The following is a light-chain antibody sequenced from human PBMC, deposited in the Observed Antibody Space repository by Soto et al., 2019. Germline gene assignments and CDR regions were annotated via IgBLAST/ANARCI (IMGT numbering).Light chain of an antibody. Sequence: QSVLTQPPSASGTPGQGVTLSCSGSSSNIGSNYVYWYQQLPGTAPKLLIYRNNQRPSGVPDRFSGSKSGTSASLAISGLRSEDEADYYCAAWDDSLSGQVFGTGTKVTVL. V-gene: IGLV1-47*01. CDR1: SSNIGSNY. CDR2: RNN. CDR3: AAWDDSLSGQV. J-gene: IGLJ1*01.